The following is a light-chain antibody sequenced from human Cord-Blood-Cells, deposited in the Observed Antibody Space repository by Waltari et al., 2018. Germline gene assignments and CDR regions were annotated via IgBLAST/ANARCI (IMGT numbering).Light chain of an antibody. Sequence: SYDLTQPPSVSVSPGQTARITCPGDALPKPYAYWYQQKPGQAPVLVIYKDSERPSGIPERFSGSSSGTTVTLTISGVQAEDEADYYCQSADSSGTYVFGTGTKVTVL. V-gene: IGLV3-25*03. CDR3: QSADSSGTYV. CDR1: ALPKPY. J-gene: IGLJ1*01. CDR2: KDS.